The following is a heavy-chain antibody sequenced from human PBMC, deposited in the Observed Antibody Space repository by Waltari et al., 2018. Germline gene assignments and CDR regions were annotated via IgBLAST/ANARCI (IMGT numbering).Heavy chain of an antibody. CDR1: GYTFTDYH. J-gene: IGHJ4*02. V-gene: IGHV1-2*04. D-gene: IGHD2-8*01. Sequence: QVQLVQSGAEVTKPGASVKVSCKPSGYTFTDYHIHWVRQAPGQGLGWIGWSNPKMVATYDAQPFQGWVTMTRDTSTSTVFMELSSLKSDDTAVYYCARRSCNGECYAPYIYWGQGTLVTVSS. CDR2: SNPKMVAT. CDR3: ARRSCNGECYAPYIY.